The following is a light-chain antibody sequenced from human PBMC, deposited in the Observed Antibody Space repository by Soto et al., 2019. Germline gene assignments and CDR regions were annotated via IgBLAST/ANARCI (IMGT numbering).Light chain of an antibody. J-gene: IGKJ2*02. CDR1: QDISNY. CDR2: DAS. V-gene: IGKV1-33*01. Sequence: DIQMTQSPPSLSASVGDRVTITCQASQDISNYLNWYQQKPGKAPKLLIYDASNLETGVPSRFSGSGSGTDFTFTISSLQPVDIATYYCQQYDNLTGTFGQGTKLEIK. CDR3: QQYDNLTGT.